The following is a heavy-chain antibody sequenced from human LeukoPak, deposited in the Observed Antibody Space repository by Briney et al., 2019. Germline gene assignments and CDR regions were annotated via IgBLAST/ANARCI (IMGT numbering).Heavy chain of an antibody. J-gene: IGHJ4*02. Sequence: ASVKVSCKASGYTFTSYDINWVRQAPGQGLEWMGIINPSGGGTSYAQKFQGRLTMTRDTSTTTVYMELSSLRSEDTAMYYCAREIGPRQLHLWGSAFDYWGQGTLVTVSS. D-gene: IGHD5-18*01. CDR2: INPSGGGT. V-gene: IGHV1-46*01. CDR3: AREIGPRQLHLWGSAFDY. CDR1: GYTFTSYD.